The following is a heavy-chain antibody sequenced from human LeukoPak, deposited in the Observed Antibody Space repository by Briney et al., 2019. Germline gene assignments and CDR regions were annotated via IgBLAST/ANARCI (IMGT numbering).Heavy chain of an antibody. J-gene: IGHJ4*02. CDR3: ASPPPFGSGTYYFYY. Sequence: GGSLRLSCAASGFTFSSHEMNWVRQAPGKGLEWISYINSGASTRYYADSVKGRFTISRDNAKNSLYLQMNSLRSEDTAVYYCASPPPFGSGTYYFYYWGQGTVVTVSS. CDR1: GFTFSSHE. D-gene: IGHD3-10*01. CDR2: INSGASTR. V-gene: IGHV3-48*03.